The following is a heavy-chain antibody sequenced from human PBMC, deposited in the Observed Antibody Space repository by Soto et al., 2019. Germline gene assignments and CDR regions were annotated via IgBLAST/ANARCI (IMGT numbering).Heavy chain of an antibody. Sequence: SETLSLTCTVSGGSISSNYWSWIRQPPGKGLEWIGYIYYSGTTIYNPSLKSRVTISVDTSKNQFSLKLSSVTAADTAVYYCARVSSMATIEFWGQGTLVTVSS. D-gene: IGHD5-12*01. J-gene: IGHJ4*02. CDR2: IYYSGTT. V-gene: IGHV4-59*01. CDR1: GGSISSNY. CDR3: ARVSSMATIEF.